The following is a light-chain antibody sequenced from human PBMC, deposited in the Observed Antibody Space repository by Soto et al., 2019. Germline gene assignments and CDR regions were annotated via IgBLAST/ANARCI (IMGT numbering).Light chain of an antibody. CDR3: QQYATSPRT. Sequence: QSPGTLSVSPXXGATLSXXXXXXXGXNYLAVHQQRPGQAPRLLIHGASSRATGIPDRFSGSGSGTEFTLSIGRLEPEDFVVYYCQQYATSPRTFGQGTKVEIK. CDR1: XXXGXNY. V-gene: IGKV3-20*01. J-gene: IGKJ1*01. CDR2: GAS.